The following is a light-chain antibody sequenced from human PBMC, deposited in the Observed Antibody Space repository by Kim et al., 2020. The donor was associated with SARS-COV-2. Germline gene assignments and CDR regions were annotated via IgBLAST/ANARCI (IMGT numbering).Light chain of an antibody. Sequence: DIQMTQSPSSLSASVGDRVTITCRASQSISSYLNWYQQKPGKAPKLLIYAASSLQSGVPSRFSGSGSGTDFTLTISSLQPEDFATYYCQQSYSTPPTFGQRTKFDIK. CDR3: QQSYSTPPT. CDR2: AAS. V-gene: IGKV1-39*01. J-gene: IGKJ1*01. CDR1: QSISSY.